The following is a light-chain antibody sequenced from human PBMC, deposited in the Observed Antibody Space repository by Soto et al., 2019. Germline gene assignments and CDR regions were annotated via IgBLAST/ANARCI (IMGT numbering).Light chain of an antibody. CDR2: EVS. CDR1: SSDGVSYNY. CDR3: TSYAGTYSFFYV. J-gene: IGLJ1*01. V-gene: IGLV2-8*01. Sequence: QSALTXPPYASGSPGQSFTIGCPGSSSDGVSYNYVSWYQQLPGKAPKLIIYEVSKRPSGGPDRFSGSKSGNTASLTVSGLQAEDEADYYCTSYAGTYSFFYVFGTGTKVTVL.